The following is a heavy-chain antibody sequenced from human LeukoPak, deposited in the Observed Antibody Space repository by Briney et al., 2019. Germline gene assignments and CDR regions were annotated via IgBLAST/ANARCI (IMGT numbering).Heavy chain of an antibody. CDR3: ARKSGYARDY. Sequence: SETLSLTCAVYAESFSGYYWNWIRQPPGKGLEWIGEINHSGSTSNYNPSLKSRVTMSVDMSKNQFSLKLSSVTAADTAVYYCARKSGYARDYWGQGTLVTVSS. D-gene: IGHD5-12*01. CDR1: AESFSGYY. J-gene: IGHJ4*02. CDR2: INHSGSTS. V-gene: IGHV4-34*01.